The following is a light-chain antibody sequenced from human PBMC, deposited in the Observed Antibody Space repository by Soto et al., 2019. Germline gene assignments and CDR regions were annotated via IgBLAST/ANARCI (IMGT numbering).Light chain of an antibody. V-gene: IGKV3-15*01. CDR1: QSVSNN. CDR2: GAY. CDR3: QQFNKWPRT. J-gene: IGKJ1*01. Sequence: EIVLTQSPGTLSLSPGERATLSCRASQSVSNNYLAWYQQKPGQAPRLLIYGAYTRATGIPARFSGSGSGTEFTLTISSLQSEDFAIYYCQQFNKWPRTFGQGTKVDIK.